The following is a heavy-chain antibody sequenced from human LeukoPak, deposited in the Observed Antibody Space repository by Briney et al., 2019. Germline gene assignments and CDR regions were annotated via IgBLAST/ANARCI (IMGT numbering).Heavy chain of an antibody. J-gene: IGHJ3*02. Sequence: SETLSLTCTVSGGSISSYYWSWIRQPPGKGLEWIGYIYYSGSTNYNPSLKSRVTISVDTSKNQFSLKLSSVTAADTAVYYCARETGYSSGWLTPKGLDAFDIWGQGTMVTVSS. CDR2: IYYSGST. CDR3: ARETGYSSGWLTPKGLDAFDI. D-gene: IGHD6-19*01. V-gene: IGHV4-59*01. CDR1: GGSISSYY.